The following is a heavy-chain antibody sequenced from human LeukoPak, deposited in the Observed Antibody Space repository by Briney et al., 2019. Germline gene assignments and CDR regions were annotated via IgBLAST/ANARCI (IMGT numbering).Heavy chain of an antibody. CDR2: INHSGST. J-gene: IGHJ6*03. V-gene: IGHV4-34*01. CDR3: ARVFGGYYYYMDA. CDR1: GGSFSGYY. D-gene: IGHD3-10*01. Sequence: PSETLSLTCAVYGGSFSGYYWSWIRQPPGKGLEWIGEINHSGSTNYNPSLKSRVTISVDTSKNQFSLKLSSVTAADTAVYYCARVFGGYYYYMDAWGKGTTVTVSS.